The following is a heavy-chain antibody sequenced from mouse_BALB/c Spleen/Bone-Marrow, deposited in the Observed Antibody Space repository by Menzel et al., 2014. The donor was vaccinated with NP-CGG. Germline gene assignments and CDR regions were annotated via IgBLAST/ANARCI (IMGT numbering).Heavy chain of an antibody. CDR2: INPDSSTI. Sequence: EVKVVESGGGLVQPGGSLKLSCAASGFDFSRYWMSWVRQAPGKGLEWIGEINPDSSTINYTPSLKDKFIISRDNAKNTLYLQMSKVRSEDTALYYCARLYYYGEFAYWGQGTLVTDSA. D-gene: IGHD1-1*01. V-gene: IGHV4-1*02. CDR1: GFDFSRYW. J-gene: IGHJ3*01. CDR3: ARLYYYGEFAY.